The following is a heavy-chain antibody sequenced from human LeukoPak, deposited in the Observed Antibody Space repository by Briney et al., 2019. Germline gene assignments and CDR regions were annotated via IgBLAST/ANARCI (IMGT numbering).Heavy chain of an antibody. CDR1: GGSISSSSYY. Sequence: PSETLSLTCTVSGGSISSSSYYWGWIRQPPGKGLEWIGSIYYSGSTYYNPSLKSRVTISVDTSKNQFSLKLSSVTAADTAVYYCARDSANSGYDGDAFDIWGQGTMVTVSP. J-gene: IGHJ3*02. CDR3: ARDSANSGYDGDAFDI. D-gene: IGHD5-12*01. V-gene: IGHV4-39*07. CDR2: IYYSGST.